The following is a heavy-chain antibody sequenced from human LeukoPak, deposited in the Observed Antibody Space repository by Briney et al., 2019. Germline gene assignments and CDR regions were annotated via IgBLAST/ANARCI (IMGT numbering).Heavy chain of an antibody. CDR2: INHSGST. CDR3: AIYCSSTSCPNWFDP. V-gene: IGHV4-34*01. J-gene: IGHJ5*02. Sequence: SETLSLTCAVYGGSFSGYYWSWIRQPPGKGLEWIGEINHSGSTNYSPSLKSRVTISVDTSKNQFSLKLSSVTAADTAVYYCAIYCSSTSCPNWFDPWGQGTLVTVSS. CDR1: GGSFSGYY. D-gene: IGHD2-2*01.